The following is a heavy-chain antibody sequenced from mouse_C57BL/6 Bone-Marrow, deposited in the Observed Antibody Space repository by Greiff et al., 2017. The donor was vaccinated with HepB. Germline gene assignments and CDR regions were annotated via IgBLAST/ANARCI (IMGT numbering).Heavy chain of an antibody. CDR1: GYTFTSYG. D-gene: IGHD1-1*01. J-gene: IGHJ2*01. CDR2: IYPRSGNT. Sequence: VKVVESGAELARPGASVKLSCKASGYTFTSYGISWVKQRTGQGLEWIGEIYPRSGNTYYNEKFKGKATLTADKSSSTAYMGLRSLTSEDSAVYFCPITTVGRNFDYWGQGTTLTVSS. CDR3: PITTVGRNFDY. V-gene: IGHV1-81*01.